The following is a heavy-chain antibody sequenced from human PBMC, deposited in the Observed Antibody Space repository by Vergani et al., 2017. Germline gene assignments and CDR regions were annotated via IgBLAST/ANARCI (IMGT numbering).Heavy chain of an antibody. D-gene: IGHD5-12*01. CDR2: IYTSGST. CDR3: AREVMEGNGGYARRVPVYYFDY. CDR1: GGSISSGSYY. V-gene: IGHV4-61*02. J-gene: IGHJ4*02. Sequence: QVQLQESGPGLVKPSQTLSLTCTVSGGSISSGSYYWSWIRQPAGKGLEWIGRIYTSGSTYYNPSLKSRVTISVDTSKNQFSLKLSSVTAADTAVYYCAREVMEGNGGYARRVPVYYFDYWGQGTLVTVSS.